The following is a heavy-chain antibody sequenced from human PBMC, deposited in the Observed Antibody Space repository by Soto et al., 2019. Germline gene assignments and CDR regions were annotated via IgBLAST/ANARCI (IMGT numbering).Heavy chain of an antibody. V-gene: IGHV4-61*01. D-gene: IGHD3-3*01. CDR1: GGSVSSGSYY. J-gene: IGHJ4*02. Sequence: SETLSLTCTVSGGSVSSGSYYWSWIRQPPGKGLEWIGYIYYSGSTNYNPSLKSRVTISVDTSKNQFSLKLSSVTAADTAVYYCASTPLSIFGVVNFDYWGQGTLVTVSS. CDR3: ASTPLSIFGVVNFDY. CDR2: IYYSGST.